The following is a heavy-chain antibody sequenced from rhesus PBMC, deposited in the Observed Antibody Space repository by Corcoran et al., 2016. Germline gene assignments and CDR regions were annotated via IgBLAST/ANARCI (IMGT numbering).Heavy chain of an antibody. CDR2: IFGSGGST. V-gene: IGHV4-93*01. Sequence: QVQLQETGPTVVKPSETLSLTCAVSGGYIRSGKWWTWIRQSPGKGLEWIEGIFGSGGSTEYNPSLKSLVTLSKDTSKNQFSLDLRSVTAADSAIFYCARGNYVNGLDSWGQGVVVTVSS. CDR3: ARGNYVNGLDS. J-gene: IGHJ6*01. D-gene: IGHD4-17*01. CDR1: GGYIRSGKW.